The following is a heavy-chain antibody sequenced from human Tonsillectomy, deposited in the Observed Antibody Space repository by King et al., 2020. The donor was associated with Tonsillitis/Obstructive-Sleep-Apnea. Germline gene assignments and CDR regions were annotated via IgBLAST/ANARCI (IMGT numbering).Heavy chain of an antibody. V-gene: IGHV4-34*01. CDR1: GGSFTGYY. Sequence: VQLQQWGAGLLKPSETLSLTCAVYGGSFTGYYWTWIRQSPRKGLEWIGEINHGGSTNHDPSLTGRVSMSADTSKNQFSLKLNSVTAADTAVYYCARGTTETAYDIWGQGTMVTVSS. J-gene: IGHJ3*02. D-gene: IGHD4-17*01. CDR3: ARGTTETAYDI. CDR2: INHGGST.